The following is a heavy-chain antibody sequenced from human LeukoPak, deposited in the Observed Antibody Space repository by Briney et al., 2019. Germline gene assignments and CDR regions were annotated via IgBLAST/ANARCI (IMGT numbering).Heavy chain of an antibody. V-gene: IGHV1-69*13. J-gene: IGHJ4*02. CDR3: AREYYDSNRRDYFDY. CDR2: IIPIFGTA. CDR1: GGTFNSHV. D-gene: IGHD3-22*01. Sequence: SVKVSCKASGGTFNSHVINWVRQAPGQGLEWMGGIIPIFGTANYKQKFQGRVTITADESTSTAYMELSSLRSDDTAVYYCAREYYDSNRRDYFDYWGQGTLVTVSS.